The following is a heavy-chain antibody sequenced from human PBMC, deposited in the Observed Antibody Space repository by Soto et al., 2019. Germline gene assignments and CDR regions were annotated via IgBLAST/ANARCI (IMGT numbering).Heavy chain of an antibody. CDR1: GGSISSGGYS. D-gene: IGHD3-16*01. CDR3: ARVMMYYFDY. Sequence: KSSETLSLTCAVSGGSISSGGYSWSWIRQPPGKGLEWIGYIYHSGSTYYNPSLKSRVTISVDRSKNQFSLKLSSVTAADTAVYYCARVMMYYFDYWGQGTLVTVSS. J-gene: IGHJ4*02. CDR2: IYHSGST. V-gene: IGHV4-30-2*01.